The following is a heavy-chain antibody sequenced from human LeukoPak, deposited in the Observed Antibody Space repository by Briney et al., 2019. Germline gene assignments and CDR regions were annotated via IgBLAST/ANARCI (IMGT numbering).Heavy chain of an antibody. CDR2: VDYSGST. Sequence: SETLSLTCTVSGGSISSTTYYWGWIRQPPGKGLGWIGSVDYSGSTYYNLSLKSRVTISVDTSNNQFSLKLSSVTAADTAVYYCARHPSLSYCSGGSCWFDPWGQGTLVTVSS. D-gene: IGHD2-15*01. V-gene: IGHV4-39*01. CDR1: GGSISSTTYY. J-gene: IGHJ5*02. CDR3: ARHPSLSYCSGGSCWFDP.